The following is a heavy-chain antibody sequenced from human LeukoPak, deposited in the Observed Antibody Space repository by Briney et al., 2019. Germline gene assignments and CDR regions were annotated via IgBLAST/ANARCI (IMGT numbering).Heavy chain of an antibody. CDR1: GVSISSSSYY. D-gene: IGHD4/OR15-4a*01. Sequence: SETLSLTCTVSGVSISSSSYYWGWIRQPPGKGLEWIGIIYYSGSTYYHPSLNSRVTISVDTSKNQFSLKLSSVTAADTAVYYCAMTGGAYSYMDVWGKGTTVTVSS. J-gene: IGHJ6*03. CDR3: AMTGGAYSYMDV. V-gene: IGHV4-39*01. CDR2: IYYSGST.